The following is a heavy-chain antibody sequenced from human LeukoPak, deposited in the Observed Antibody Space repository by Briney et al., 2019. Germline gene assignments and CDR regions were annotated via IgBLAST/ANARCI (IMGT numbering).Heavy chain of an antibody. D-gene: IGHD6-13*01. V-gene: IGHV1-8*01. CDR1: GYTFTSYD. J-gene: IGHJ3*02. CDR2: MNPNSGNT. CDR3: ASAAAGRNDAFDI. Sequence: GASVKVSCKASGYTFTSYDINWVRQATGQGLEWMGWMNPNSGNTGYAQKFQGRVTMTRNTSISTAYMGLSSLRSEDTAVYYCASAAAGRNDAFDIWGQGTMVTVSS.